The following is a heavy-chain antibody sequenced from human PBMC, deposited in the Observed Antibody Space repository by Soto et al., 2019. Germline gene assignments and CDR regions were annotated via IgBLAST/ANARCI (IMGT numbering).Heavy chain of an antibody. CDR3: ARQIVPAAMEGISWFDP. D-gene: IGHD2-2*01. Sequence: SETLSLTCTVSGGSISSYYWSWIRQPPGKGLEWIGYIYYSGSTNYNPSLKSRVTISVDTSKNQFSLKLSSVTAADTAVYYCARQIVPAAMEGISWFDPWGQGTLVTVSS. J-gene: IGHJ5*02. CDR2: IYYSGST. V-gene: IGHV4-59*08. CDR1: GGSISSYY.